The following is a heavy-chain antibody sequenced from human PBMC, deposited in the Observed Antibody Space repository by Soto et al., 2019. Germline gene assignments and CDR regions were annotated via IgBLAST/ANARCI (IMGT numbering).Heavy chain of an antibody. CDR1: GFTFSNYW. CDR3: ARHGDFVFAY. V-gene: IGHV3-7*01. CDR2: INRDESEK. Sequence: GESLKISCAASGFTFSNYWMGWIRQAPGKGLEWVANINRDESEKYYVDSVKGRFTISRDNAKNSLYLHMNSLRGEDTAVYYCARHGDFVFAYWGLGTLVTVSS. D-gene: IGHD3-10*01. J-gene: IGHJ4*02.